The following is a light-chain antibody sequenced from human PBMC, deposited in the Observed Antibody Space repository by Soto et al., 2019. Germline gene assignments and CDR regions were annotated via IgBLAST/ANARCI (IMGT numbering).Light chain of an antibody. CDR3: QQVASLPRT. Sequence: DIQMTQSPSSVSASVGDRVTITCRTSQDISNWLAWYQQKPGKAPKLLIYAAITLQGGVPSRFSGSGSGTNFILTITSLQPEDFATYYCQQVASLPRTFGSGTKVDIK. V-gene: IGKV1D-12*01. CDR2: AAI. CDR1: QDISNW. J-gene: IGKJ3*01.